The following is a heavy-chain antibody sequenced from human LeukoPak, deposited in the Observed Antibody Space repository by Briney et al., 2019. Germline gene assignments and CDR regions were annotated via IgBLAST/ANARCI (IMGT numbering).Heavy chain of an antibody. CDR1: GGSFSGYY. J-gene: IGHJ3*02. V-gene: IGHV4-34*01. CDR3: ARHGRGPLPTPDAFDI. D-gene: IGHD1-26*01. CDR2: INHSGGT. Sequence: SETLSLTCAVYGGSFSGYYWSWIRQPPGKGLEWIGEINHSGGTNYNPSLKSRVTISVDTSKNQFSLKLSSVTAADTAVYYCARHGRGPLPTPDAFDIWGQGTMVTVSS.